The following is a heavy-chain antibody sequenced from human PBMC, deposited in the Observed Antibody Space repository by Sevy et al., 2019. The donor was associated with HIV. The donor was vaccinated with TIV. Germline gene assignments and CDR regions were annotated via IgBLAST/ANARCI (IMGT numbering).Heavy chain of an antibody. Sequence: GGCLRLSCVASQLRFEDSDMNCVRQVPGKGLQWVSGINWNAAATSYTDSVKGRFTISRDNAKNTLYLQMDSLRGEDTGLYFCAKEKSCGGACYYFDYWGQGALVTVSS. V-gene: IGHV3-20*04. J-gene: IGHJ4*02. D-gene: IGHD2-21*02. CDR1: QLRFEDSD. CDR3: AKEKSCGGACYYFDY. CDR2: INWNAAAT.